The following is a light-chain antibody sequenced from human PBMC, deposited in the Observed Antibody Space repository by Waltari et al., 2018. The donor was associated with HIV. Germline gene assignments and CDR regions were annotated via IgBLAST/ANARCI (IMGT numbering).Light chain of an antibody. CDR1: RSNLGNNY. CDR3: GTWDSSLSAWV. V-gene: IGLV1-51*01. CDR2: DNN. J-gene: IGLJ3*02. Sequence: QSVLTQPPSVSAAPGQKVTIPCSGSRSNLGNNYVSWYQQLPGTAPKLLIYDNNNRPSGIPDRFSGAESGTSATLGITGLQTGDEADYYCGTWDSSLSAWVFGGGTKLTVL.